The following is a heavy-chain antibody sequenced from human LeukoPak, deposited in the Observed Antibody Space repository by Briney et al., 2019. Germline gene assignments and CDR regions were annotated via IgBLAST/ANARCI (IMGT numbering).Heavy chain of an antibody. CDR2: ISSSSSYI. CDR3: ARGPTNTRGDY. Sequence: GGSLRLSCAASGFTFSSYSMNWVRQAPGKGLEWVSSISSSSSYIYYADSVKGRFAISRDNAKNSLYLQMNSLRAEDTAVYYCARGPTNTRGDYWGQGTLVTVSS. V-gene: IGHV3-21*01. CDR1: GFTFSSYS. J-gene: IGHJ4*02. D-gene: IGHD5-24*01.